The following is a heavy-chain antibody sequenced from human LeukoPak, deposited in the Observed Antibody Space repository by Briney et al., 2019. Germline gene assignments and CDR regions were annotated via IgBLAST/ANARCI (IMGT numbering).Heavy chain of an antibody. D-gene: IGHD3-22*01. CDR1: GGSISSSRYY. Sequence: PSETLPNICIVSGGSISSSRYYWGWIRQPPGKGLEWIGTIDKDGNTSYNPSLTSRITISVDTSKNQFSLNLISVTAADTAVYYCATHPYSSGNYTYNMDVWGQGTPVTVSS. CDR2: IDKDGNT. J-gene: IGHJ6*02. V-gene: IGHV4-39*01. CDR3: ATHPYSSGNYTYNMDV.